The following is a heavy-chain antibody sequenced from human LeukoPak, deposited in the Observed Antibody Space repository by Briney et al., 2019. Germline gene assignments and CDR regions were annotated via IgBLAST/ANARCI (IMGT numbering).Heavy chain of an antibody. D-gene: IGHD3-9*01. J-gene: IGHJ6*02. CDR2: MNPNSGNT. CDR1: GYTFTSYD. V-gene: IGHV1-8*01. Sequence: GASVKVSCKASGYTFTSYDINWVRQATGQGLEWMGWMNPNSGNTGYAQKFQGRVTMTRNTSISTAYMELSNLRSEDTAVYYCARAPYDILTGYYYYYYGMDVWGQGTTVTVSS. CDR3: ARAPYDILTGYYYYYYGMDV.